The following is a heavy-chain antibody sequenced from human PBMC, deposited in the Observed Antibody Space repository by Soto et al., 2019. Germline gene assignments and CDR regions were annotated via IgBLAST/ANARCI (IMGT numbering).Heavy chain of an antibody. CDR1: GFVFINYA. J-gene: IGHJ3*02. D-gene: IGHD2-15*01. Sequence: QVQLVESGGGVVQPGRSLRLSCAASGFVFINYAMHWVRQAPGKGLEWVAVISYDGINKYNADSVKGRLTISRDNSKNPLYLQMNSLRPEDTAVYYCARDPYCSGGSCYAWGAFDIWGQGTMVTVSS. CDR2: ISYDGINK. V-gene: IGHV3-30-3*01. CDR3: ARDPYCSGGSCYAWGAFDI.